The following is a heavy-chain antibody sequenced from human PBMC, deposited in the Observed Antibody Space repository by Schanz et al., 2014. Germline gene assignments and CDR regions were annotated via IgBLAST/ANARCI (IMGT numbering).Heavy chain of an antibody. D-gene: IGHD2-8*02. CDR1: GYIFIGYY. CDR3: AREPLGCTGSGCQTYDAFDI. Sequence: QVQLVQSGAEMKKPGASVKVSCKASGYIFIGYYIHWVRQAPGQGLEWMGWTNTNSGDTKIAQKFRGSVTRTRDPSISEAYMELTSLRSDDTAVYYCAREPLGCTGSGCQTYDAFDIWGQGTMVTVSS. CDR2: TNTNSGDT. J-gene: IGHJ3*02. V-gene: IGHV1-2*02.